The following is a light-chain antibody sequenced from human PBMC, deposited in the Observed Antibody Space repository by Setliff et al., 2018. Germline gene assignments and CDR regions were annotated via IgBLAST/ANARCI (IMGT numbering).Light chain of an antibody. CDR1: SSDVGGYNY. CDR3: SSYTSYTVV. CDR2: DVS. Sequence: QSVLTQPASVSGSPGQSITISCTGTSSDVGGYNYVSWYQQHPGKAPKLMIYDVSNRPSGVSNRFSGSKSGNTASLTISGLQAEDEADYYCSSYTSYTVVFGGGTQLTVL. V-gene: IGLV2-14*03. J-gene: IGLJ2*01.